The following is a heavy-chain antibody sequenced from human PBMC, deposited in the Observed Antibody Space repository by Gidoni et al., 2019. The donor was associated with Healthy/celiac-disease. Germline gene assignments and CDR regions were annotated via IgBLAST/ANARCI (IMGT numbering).Heavy chain of an antibody. CDR2: IYYSGSP. CDR1: GGSISSSWYY. V-gene: IGHV4-39*01. Sequence: QRQLQESGPGLAEPSETLSPLCTVSGGSISSSWYYWGWILRPPGKGLEWIGCIYYSGSPYYNPSLKSRVTISVDTSKNQFSLKLSSVTAADTAVYYCARLCRIANVDTAMVDYWGQGTLVTVSS. J-gene: IGHJ4*02. D-gene: IGHD5-18*01. CDR3: ARLCRIANVDTAMVDY.